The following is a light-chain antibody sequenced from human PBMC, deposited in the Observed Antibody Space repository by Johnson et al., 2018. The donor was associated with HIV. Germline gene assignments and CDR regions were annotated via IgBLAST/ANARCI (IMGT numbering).Light chain of an antibody. CDR3: GTWYSSLGAV. V-gene: IGLV1-51*01. Sequence: QSVLSQPPSVSAAPGQKVTISCSGSSSNIGNKYVSWYQQFPGTAPKLLIYDNNKRPSGIPDRFSGSKSGTSATLGLTGLQTGAEADYYCGTWYSSLGAVFGTGTKVTVL. CDR1: SSNIGNKY. J-gene: IGLJ1*01. CDR2: DNN.